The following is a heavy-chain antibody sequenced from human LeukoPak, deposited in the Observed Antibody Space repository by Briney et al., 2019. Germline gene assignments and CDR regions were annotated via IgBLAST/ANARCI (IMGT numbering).Heavy chain of an antibody. J-gene: IGHJ4*02. CDR3: ARESLATIGVDY. D-gene: IGHD5-12*01. CDR1: GFTFSDYY. CDR2: ITSSSSYM. Sequence: GGSLRLSCAASGFTFSDYYMSWIRQAPGKGLEWVSSITSSSSYMYYADSVKGRFTISRDNAENSLYLQMNTLRAEDTAVYYCARESLATIGVDYWGQGTLVTVSS. V-gene: IGHV3-11*06.